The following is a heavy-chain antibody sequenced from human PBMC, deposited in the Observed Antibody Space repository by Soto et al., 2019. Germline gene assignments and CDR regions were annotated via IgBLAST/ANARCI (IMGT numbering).Heavy chain of an antibody. CDR3: AKAIMTTVTTLYYYYGMDV. V-gene: IGHV3-30*18. CDR1: GLTFSSYA. D-gene: IGHD4-4*01. CDR2: ISYDGSNK. J-gene: IGHJ6*02. Sequence: GGSLRRSCAASGLTFSSYAMHWVRQAPGKGLEWVAVISYDGSNKYYADSVKGRFTISRDNSKNTLYLQMNSLRAEDTAVYYCAKAIMTTVTTLYYYYGMDVRGQGTTVTVSS.